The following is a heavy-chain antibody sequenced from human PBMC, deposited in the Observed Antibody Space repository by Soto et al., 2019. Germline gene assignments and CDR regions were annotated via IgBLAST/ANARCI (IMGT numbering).Heavy chain of an antibody. Sequence: PGGSLRLSCSASGFTFSDRGFHWVRQAPGKGLEWVAVISYDGSDKYYADSVKGRFTISRDNSKKTLYLQMTSLRADDTAVYYCARDSSGVTYRATADSWGQGTLVTVSS. CDR2: ISYDGSDK. CDR3: ARDSSGVTYRATADS. V-gene: IGHV3-30*03. J-gene: IGHJ5*02. D-gene: IGHD3-10*01. CDR1: GFTFSDRG.